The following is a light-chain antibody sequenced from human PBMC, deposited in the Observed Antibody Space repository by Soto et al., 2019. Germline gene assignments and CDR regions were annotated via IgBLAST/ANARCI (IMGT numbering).Light chain of an antibody. CDR2: GAS. CDR3: QQYNNWPPWT. J-gene: IGKJ1*01. V-gene: IGKV3-15*01. CDR1: QSVRSN. Sequence: EIVMTQSPANLSVSPGERATLSCRASQSVRSNLAWYQQKPGQAPRLLIYGASTRATGIPARFSGSGSGTDFTLTNSSLQSEDFAVYYCQQYNNWPPWTFGQGTKVEIK.